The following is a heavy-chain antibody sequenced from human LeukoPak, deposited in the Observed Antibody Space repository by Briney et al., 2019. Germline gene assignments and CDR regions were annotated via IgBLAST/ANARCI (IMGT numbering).Heavy chain of an antibody. D-gene: IGHD2/OR15-2a*01. CDR1: GSTFSFYN. J-gene: IGHJ4*02. CDR3: ARQRDTGFSMDY. Sequence: GSLRLSCAASGSTFSFYNMNWVRQAPGKGLEWVSSISSSSSYIYYADSVKGRFTISRDDAKNSLYLQMNSLRAEDTAVYYCARQRDTGFSMDYWGQGTLVTVSS. V-gene: IGHV3-21*01. CDR2: ISSSSSYI.